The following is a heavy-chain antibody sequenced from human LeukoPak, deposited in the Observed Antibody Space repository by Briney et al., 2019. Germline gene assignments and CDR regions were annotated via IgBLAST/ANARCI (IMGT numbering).Heavy chain of an antibody. CDR2: IYYSGST. Sequence: SETLSLTCTVSGGSISSYYWSWIRQPPGKGLEWIGYIYYSGSTNYNPSLKSRVTISVDTSKNQFSLKLSSVTAADTAVYYCARHFRYYDSSGPAESDAFDIWGQGTMVTVSS. D-gene: IGHD3-22*01. CDR1: GGSISSYY. V-gene: IGHV4-59*08. J-gene: IGHJ3*02. CDR3: ARHFRYYDSSGPAESDAFDI.